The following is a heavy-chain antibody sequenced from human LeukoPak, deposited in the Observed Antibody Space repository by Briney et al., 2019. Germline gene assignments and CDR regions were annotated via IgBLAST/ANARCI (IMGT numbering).Heavy chain of an antibody. CDR2: IKGIGPTT. J-gene: IGHJ6*03. CDR3: ARAGELRYMDV. CDR1: GFTLSSYS. V-gene: IGHV3-48*04. D-gene: IGHD3-16*01. Sequence: GGSLRLSCAGSGFTLSSYSMSWVRQAPGKGLEWVSTIKGIGPTTYYADSLKGRFTISRDNAKNSLFLQMSSLRADDTAIYYCARAGELRYMDVWGKGTAVTVSS.